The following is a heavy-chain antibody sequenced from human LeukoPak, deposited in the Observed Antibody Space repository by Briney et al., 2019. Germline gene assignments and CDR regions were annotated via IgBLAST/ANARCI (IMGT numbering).Heavy chain of an antibody. CDR2: ISGDGDNT. V-gene: IGHV3-23*01. Sequence: GGSLRLSCAASGITFSRNPMSWVRQAPGKGLEWVSSISGDGDNTYYADSVKGRFTISRDNSKNTLYLQMNSLRADDTAVYYCAKQTTTSCYTGSDYWGQGTLVTVSS. D-gene: IGHD2-2*02. J-gene: IGHJ4*02. CDR3: AKQTTTSCYTGSDY. CDR1: GITFSRNP.